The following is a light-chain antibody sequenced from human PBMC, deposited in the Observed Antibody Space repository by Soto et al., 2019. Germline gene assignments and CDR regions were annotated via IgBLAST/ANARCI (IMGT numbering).Light chain of an antibody. CDR2: FAS. CDR1: PGISNF. CDR3: QKCNSAPFT. J-gene: IGKJ3*01. Sequence: DIQLTQSPSSLSASVGDRVTITCRASPGISNFLAWYQQKPGKVPKLPISFASTLQSGVPSRFSGSGSGTDFTLTISSLQPEDVATYYCQKCNSAPFTFGPGTKVDIK. V-gene: IGKV1-27*01.